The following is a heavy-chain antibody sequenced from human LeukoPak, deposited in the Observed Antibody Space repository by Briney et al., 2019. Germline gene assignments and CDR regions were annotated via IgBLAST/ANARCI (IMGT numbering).Heavy chain of an antibody. V-gene: IGHV4-59*01. D-gene: IGHD6-25*01. CDR3: ARSPARDWFDP. Sequence: SETLSLTCTVSGGSISSYYWSWIRQPPGKGLEWIGYIYYSGNTNYNPSLKSRVTISVDTSKNQFSLKLSSVTAADTAVYYCARSPARDWFDPWGQGTLVTVSS. CDR2: IYYSGNT. CDR1: GGSISSYY. J-gene: IGHJ5*02.